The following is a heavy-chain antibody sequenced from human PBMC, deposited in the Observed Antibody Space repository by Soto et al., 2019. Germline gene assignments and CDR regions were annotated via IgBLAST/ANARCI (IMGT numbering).Heavy chain of an antibody. V-gene: IGHV3-30*18. CDR3: AKLIAVAATGAFDI. J-gene: IGHJ3*02. Sequence: GGSLRLSCAASGFTFSSYGMHWVRQAPGRGLEWVAVISYDGSNKYYADSVKGRFTVSRDNSKNTLYLQMNSLRAEDTAVYYCAKLIAVAATGAFDIWGQGTMVTVSS. CDR1: GFTFSSYG. D-gene: IGHD6-19*01. CDR2: ISYDGSNK.